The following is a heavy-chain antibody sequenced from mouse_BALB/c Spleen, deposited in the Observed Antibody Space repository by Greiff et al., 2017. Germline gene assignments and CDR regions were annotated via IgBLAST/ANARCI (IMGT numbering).Heavy chain of an antibody. J-gene: IGHJ4*01. Sequence: VQLQQSGPELVKPGASVKIPCKASGYTFTDYNMDWVKQSHGKSLEWIGDINPNNGGTIYNQKFKGKATLTVDKSSSTAYMELRSLTSEDTAVYYCARSRGNYGGYAMDYWGQGTSVTVSS. D-gene: IGHD2-1*01. CDR1: GYTFTDYN. CDR2: INPNNGGT. V-gene: IGHV1-18*01. CDR3: ARSRGNYGGYAMDY.